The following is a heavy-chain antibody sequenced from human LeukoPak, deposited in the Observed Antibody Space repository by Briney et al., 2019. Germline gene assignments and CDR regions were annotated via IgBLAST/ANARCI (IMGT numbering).Heavy chain of an antibody. CDR2: INHSGST. CDR3: AKSGPYCSSTTCNYFDY. D-gene: IGHD2-2*01. J-gene: IGHJ4*02. V-gene: IGHV4-34*01. Sequence: RSSETLSLTCAVYGGSFSGYYWSWIRQPPGKGLEWIGEINHSGSTNYNPSLKSRVTISVDTSKNQFSLKLSSVTAEDTTVYYCAKSGPYCSSTTCNYFDYWGQGTLVTVSS. CDR1: GGSFSGYY.